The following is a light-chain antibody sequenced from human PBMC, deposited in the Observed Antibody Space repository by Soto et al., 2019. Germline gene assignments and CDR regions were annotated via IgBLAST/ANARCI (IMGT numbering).Light chain of an antibody. CDR3: QQRGDWPA. CDR2: DLS. J-gene: IGKJ1*01. CDR1: LSLSSY. Sequence: EIVLTQSPGSLSLSPGDRATLSCRASLSLSSYLTWYQQNPGQAPRLVFYDLSNRATGVPDRFTSSGSGTDFTXXISSLEPEDFAVYYCQQRGDWPAFGQGTKVDIK. V-gene: IGKV3-11*01.